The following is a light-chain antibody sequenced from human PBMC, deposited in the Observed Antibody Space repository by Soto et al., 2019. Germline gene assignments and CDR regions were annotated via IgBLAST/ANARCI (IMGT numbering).Light chain of an antibody. V-gene: IGKV1-5*03. J-gene: IGKJ1*01. CDR1: QSINSW. CDR3: QHYNSYSWT. Sequence: DFHMTQSPSTLSASVGDRVTITCRASQSINSWLAWYQQRPGKAPKLLIYKASSLESGVPSRFSGSGSGTEFTLTISSLQPDDFATYYCQHYNSYSWTFGQGTKVDIK. CDR2: KAS.